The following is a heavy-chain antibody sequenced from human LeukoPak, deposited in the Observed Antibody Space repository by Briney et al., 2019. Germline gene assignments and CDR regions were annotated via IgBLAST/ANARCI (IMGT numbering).Heavy chain of an antibody. CDR3: VRHSADHTSFDH. CDR2: LFYSGNT. Sequence: SETLSLTCTVSGGSISSSNYCWGWIRQPPGKGLEWIGSLFYSGNTYYNPSLKSRVTISVDTSKNQLSLKVRSVTATDTAVYSCVRHSADHTSFDHWGQGTLVTVSS. V-gene: IGHV4-39*01. J-gene: IGHJ4*02. CDR1: GGSISSSNYC.